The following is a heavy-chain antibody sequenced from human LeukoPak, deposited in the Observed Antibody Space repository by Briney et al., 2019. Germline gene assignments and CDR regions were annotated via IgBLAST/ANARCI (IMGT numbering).Heavy chain of an antibody. D-gene: IGHD6-13*01. Sequence: SETLSLTCTVSGGSISSYYWSWIRQPAGKGLEWIGRIYYSGSTYYNPSLKSRVTISVDTSKNQFSLKLSSVTAADTAVYYCARAGIAAATIDYWGQGTLVTVSS. CDR3: ARAGIAAATIDY. J-gene: IGHJ4*02. CDR1: GGSISSYY. V-gene: IGHV4-4*07. CDR2: IYYSGST.